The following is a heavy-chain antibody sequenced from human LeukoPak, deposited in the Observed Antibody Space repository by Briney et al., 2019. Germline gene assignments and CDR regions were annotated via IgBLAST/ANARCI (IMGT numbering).Heavy chain of an antibody. CDR1: GYTFTGYY. CDR3: ARASVVVVPAATNGLFGD. CDR2: INPNSGGT. D-gene: IGHD2-2*01. Sequence: ASVKVSCKASGYTFTGYYMHWVRQAPGQGLEWMGRINPNSGGTNYAQKFQGGVTMTRDTSISTAYMELSRLRSDDTAVYYCARASVVVVPAATNGLFGDWGQGTLVTVSS. J-gene: IGHJ4*02. V-gene: IGHV1-2*06.